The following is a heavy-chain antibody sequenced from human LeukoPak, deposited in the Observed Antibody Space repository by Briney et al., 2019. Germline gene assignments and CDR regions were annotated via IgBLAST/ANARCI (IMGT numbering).Heavy chain of an antibody. D-gene: IGHD5-18*01. J-gene: IGHJ4*02. CDR2: IRSRTNGHAT. CDR3: TRLSTAYSFGVDFDY. CDR1: GFSFSGAA. Sequence: PVGSLKLSSAASGFSFSGAAMHPVRQASGKGLEWVGRIRSRTNGHATAYAASVRGRFTICRDDSKNMAYLQLNSLKPDDTAVYYCTRLSTAYSFGVDFDYWGRGTRVSVSS. V-gene: IGHV3-73*01.